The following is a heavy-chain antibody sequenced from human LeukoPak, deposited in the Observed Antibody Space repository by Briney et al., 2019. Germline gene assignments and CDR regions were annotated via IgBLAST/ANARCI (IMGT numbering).Heavy chain of an antibody. CDR1: GFTFSSYA. CDR2: ISYDGSNK. CDR3: ASSFVAVAGTDY. J-gene: IGHJ4*02. V-gene: IGHV3-30*04. Sequence: GRSLRLSCAASGFTFSSYAMHWVRQAPGKGLEWVAVISYDGSNKYYADSVKGRFTISRDNSKDTLYLQMNSLRAEDTAVYYCASSFVAVAGTDYWGQGTLVTVSS. D-gene: IGHD6-19*01.